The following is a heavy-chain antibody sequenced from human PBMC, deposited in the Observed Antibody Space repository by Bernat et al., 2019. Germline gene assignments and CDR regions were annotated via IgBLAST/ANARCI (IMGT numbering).Heavy chain of an antibody. CDR1: GGTFSSYT. Sequence: QVQLVQSGAEVKKPGSSVKVSCKASGGTFSSYTISWVRQAPGQGLEWMGRIIPILGIANYAQKFTGRVTITADKSTSTAYMGLSSLRSEDTAVYYWASSVYDSSGYYDYWGQGTLVTVSS. J-gene: IGHJ4*02. CDR3: ASSVYDSSGYYDY. CDR2: IIPILGIA. V-gene: IGHV1-69*02. D-gene: IGHD3-22*01.